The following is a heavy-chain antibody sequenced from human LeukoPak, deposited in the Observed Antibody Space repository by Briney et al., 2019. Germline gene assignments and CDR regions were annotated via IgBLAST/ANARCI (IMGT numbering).Heavy chain of an antibody. CDR3: ARRHIAAHDAFDT. CDR1: GYTFTDYY. CDR2: IILIFGTA. Sequence: GASVKVSCKASGYTFTDYYMHWVRQAPGQGLEWMGGIILIFGTANYAQKFQGRVTITTDESTSTAYMELSSLRSEDTAVYYCARRHIAAHDAFDTWGQGTMVTVSS. V-gene: IGHV1-69*05. D-gene: IGHD6-6*01. J-gene: IGHJ3*02.